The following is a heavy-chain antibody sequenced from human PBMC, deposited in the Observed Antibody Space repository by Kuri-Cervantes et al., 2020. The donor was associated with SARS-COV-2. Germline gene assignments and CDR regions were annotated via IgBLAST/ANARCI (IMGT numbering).Heavy chain of an antibody. Sequence: ASVKVSCKASGYTFTSYAMHWVRQAPGQGLEWMGGFDPEDGETIYAQKFQGRVTMTEDTSTDTAYMELSSLRSEDTAVYYCATTSVFGPTRWFDPWGQGTLVTVSS. CDR2: FDPEDGET. CDR1: GYTFTSYA. CDR3: ATTSVFGPTRWFDP. J-gene: IGHJ5*02. V-gene: IGHV1-24*01. D-gene: IGHD3-10*01.